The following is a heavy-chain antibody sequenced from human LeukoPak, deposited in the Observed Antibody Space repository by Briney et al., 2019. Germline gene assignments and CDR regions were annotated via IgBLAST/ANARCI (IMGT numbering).Heavy chain of an antibody. J-gene: IGHJ3*02. CDR1: GGTFSYFA. CDR2: IIPIFGTA. V-gene: IGHV1-69*13. CDR3: ARGVRDDAFDI. Sequence: ASVKVSCKATGGTFSYFAISWVRQAPGQGLEWMGGIIPIFGTANYAQKFQGRVTITADESTSTAYMELSSLRSDDTAVYYCARGVRDDAFDIWGQGTMVTVSS.